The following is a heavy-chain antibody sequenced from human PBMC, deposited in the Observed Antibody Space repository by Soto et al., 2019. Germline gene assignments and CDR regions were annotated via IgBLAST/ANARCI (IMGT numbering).Heavy chain of an antibody. D-gene: IGHD3-16*01. CDR3: ARVRRSPYAMDV. CDR1: GDRFTGYC. CDR2: IYPGDSDT. V-gene: IGHV5-51*01. Sequence: GEQLRIACQWSGDRFTGYCISLVRQMPGKGLEWMGIIYPGDSDTRYSPSFQGQVTISADKSISTAYLQWSSLISADTAVYYCARVRRSPYAMDVCGQGTMVTVS. J-gene: IGHJ6*02.